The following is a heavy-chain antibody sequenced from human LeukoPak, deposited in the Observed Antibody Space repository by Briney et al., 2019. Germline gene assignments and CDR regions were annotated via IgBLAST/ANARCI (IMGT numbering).Heavy chain of an antibody. Sequence: PGGSLRLSCAGSGFTFSSFAMNWVRQAPGKGLEWVSAISGSARRTYYADSVKGRFTIPRDNSKNTLYLQMNSLRAEDTAIYYCAKETLGYCSGGSCQGLNYWGQGTLVTVSS. CDR1: GFTFSSFA. CDR2: ISGSARRT. D-gene: IGHD2-15*01. CDR3: AKETLGYCSGGSCQGLNY. J-gene: IGHJ4*02. V-gene: IGHV3-23*01.